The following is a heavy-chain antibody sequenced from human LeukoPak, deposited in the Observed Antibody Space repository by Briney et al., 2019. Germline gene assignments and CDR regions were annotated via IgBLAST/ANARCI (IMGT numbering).Heavy chain of an antibody. V-gene: IGHV1-8*01. Sequence: GASVKVSCKASGYTFTSYDINWVRQATGQGLEWMGWMNPNGGNTGYAQKFQGRVTMTRNTSISTAYMELSSLRSEDTAVYYCARDQDIVVVVAALRQREMGGFDPWGQGTLVTVSS. D-gene: IGHD2-15*01. CDR2: MNPNGGNT. CDR1: GYTFTSYD. J-gene: IGHJ5*02. CDR3: ARDQDIVVVVAALRQREMGGFDP.